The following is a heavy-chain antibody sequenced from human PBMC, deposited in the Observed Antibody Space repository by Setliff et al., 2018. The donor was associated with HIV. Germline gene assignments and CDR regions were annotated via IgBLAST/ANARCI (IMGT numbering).Heavy chain of an antibody. Sequence: SETLSLTCIVSGGSISNYYWGWIRQSPGKGLEWIGFIHHSGSTNYNHSLESRVTISLDTANNHFSLNLRSVTAADTAVYYCSRQQLDGFRYKYYYMDVWGKGTTVTVSS. D-gene: IGHD6-13*01. V-gene: IGHV4-59*01. CDR3: SRQQLDGFRYKYYYMDV. J-gene: IGHJ6*03. CDR1: GGSISNYY. CDR2: IHHSGST.